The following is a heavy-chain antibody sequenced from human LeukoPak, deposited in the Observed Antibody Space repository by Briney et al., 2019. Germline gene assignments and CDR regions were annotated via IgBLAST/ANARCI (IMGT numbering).Heavy chain of an antibody. V-gene: IGHV1-69*04. Sequence: GASVKVSCKASGGTFSSYAISWVRQAPGQGLEWMGRIIPILGIANYAQKFQGRVTITADKSTSTAYMELSSLRSEDTAVYYCARDRDQLLYGNWFDPWGQGTLVTVSS. CDR2: IIPILGIA. CDR3: ARDRDQLLYGNWFDP. CDR1: GGTFSSYA. J-gene: IGHJ5*02. D-gene: IGHD2-2*02.